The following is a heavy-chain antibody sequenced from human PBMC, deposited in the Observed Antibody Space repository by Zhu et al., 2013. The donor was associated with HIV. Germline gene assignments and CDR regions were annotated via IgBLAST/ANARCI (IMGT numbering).Heavy chain of an antibody. CDR1: GYTFTSYD. CDR3: ARVQLGDGGNSVAWFDP. J-gene: IGHJ5*02. CDR2: MNPNSGNT. V-gene: IGHV1-8*01. D-gene: IGHD2-21*02. Sequence: QVQLVQSGAEVKKPGASVKVSCKASGYTFTSYDINWVRQATGQGLEWMGWMNPNSGNTGYAQKFQGRVTMTRNTSISTAYMELSSLRSEDTAVYYCARVQLGDGGNSVAWFDPGAREPWSPSPQ.